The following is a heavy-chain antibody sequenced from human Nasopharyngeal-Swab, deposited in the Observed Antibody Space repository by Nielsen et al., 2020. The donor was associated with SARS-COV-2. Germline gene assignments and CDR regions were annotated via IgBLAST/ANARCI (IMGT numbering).Heavy chain of an antibody. CDR3: AKELHLRHAFDL. V-gene: IGHV4-4*02. CDR2: IYHTGDT. J-gene: IGHJ3*01. Sequence: WIRQPPGKGLEWIAEIYHTGDTYYNPSLSSRVTISVDKSNNQFSLKLSSVTAADTAVYYCAKELHLRHAFDLWGRGRMVTVSS.